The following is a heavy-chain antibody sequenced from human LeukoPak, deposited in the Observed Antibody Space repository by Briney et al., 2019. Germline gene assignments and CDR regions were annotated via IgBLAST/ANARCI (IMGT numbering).Heavy chain of an antibody. D-gene: IGHD7-27*01. V-gene: IGHV3-66*02. CDR2: TYTDTSA. CDR3: ARESWGPVGP. Sequence: GSLRLSCAASGFIVSNNHMSWVRQAPGKGLEWVSLTYTDTSAYYADSVKGRFTISRDNSKNTLNLQMNSLRVEDTAVYYCARESWGPVGPWGQGTLVTVSS. CDR1: GFIVSNNH. J-gene: IGHJ5*02.